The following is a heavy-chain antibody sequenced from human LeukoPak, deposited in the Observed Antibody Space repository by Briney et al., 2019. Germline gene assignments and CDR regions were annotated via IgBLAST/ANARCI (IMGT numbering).Heavy chain of an antibody. V-gene: IGHV3-21*01. CDR2: ISSSSSYI. D-gene: IGHD3-3*01. Sequence: GGSLRLSCAASGFTFSSYSMNWVRQAPGKGLEWVSSISSSSSYIYYADSVKGRFTISRDNAKNSLYLQMNSLRAEDTAVYYCARDFYDFWSGYSPTHSYGMDVWGQGTTVTVSS. CDR3: ARDFYDFWSGYSPTHSYGMDV. CDR1: GFTFSSYS. J-gene: IGHJ6*02.